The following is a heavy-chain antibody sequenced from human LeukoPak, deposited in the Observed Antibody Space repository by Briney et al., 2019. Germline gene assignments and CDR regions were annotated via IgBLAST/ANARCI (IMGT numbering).Heavy chain of an antibody. D-gene: IGHD4-17*01. CDR2: IKQDGSEK. CDR3: ARVNGHYWLSYYYYMDV. V-gene: IGHV3-7*01. Sequence: GGSLRLSCAASGFTFSSYWMSWVRQAPGKGLEWVANIKQDGSEKYYVDSVKGRFTISRDNAKNSLYLQMNSLRAEDTAVYYCARVNGHYWLSYYYYMDVWSKGTTVTVSS. J-gene: IGHJ6*03. CDR1: GFTFSSYW.